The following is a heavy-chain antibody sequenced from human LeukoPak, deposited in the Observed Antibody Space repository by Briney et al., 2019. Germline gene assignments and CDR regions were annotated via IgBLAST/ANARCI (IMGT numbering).Heavy chain of an antibody. CDR2: ISSSDSTI. V-gene: IGHV3-11*04. CDR3: ARDGLVYATHLFDY. CDR1: GFTISDYY. J-gene: IGHJ4*02. D-gene: IGHD2-8*01. Sequence: KPAESLTLSCAASGFTISDYYMCWIRQAPAQGLGRESYISSSDSTIYYADSVKDRLTTFRDNAKNSLYLQMNSLRAEDTAVYYCARDGLVYATHLFDYWGQGTLVTVSS.